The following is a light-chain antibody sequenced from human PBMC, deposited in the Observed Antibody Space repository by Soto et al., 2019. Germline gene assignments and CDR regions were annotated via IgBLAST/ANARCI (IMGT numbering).Light chain of an antibody. V-gene: IGKV1-27*01. J-gene: IGKJ1*01. CDR3: QKYSGAPPT. CDR2: AAS. CDR1: QAIGIY. Sequence: DIQMTQSPSSLSTSVGDRVTITCRASQAIGIYLAWYQQKPGKVPKLLIYAASTLQSGVPSRFCGSGSGTDFTLTINSLQPEDVATYYCQKYSGAPPTFGQGTKVEIK.